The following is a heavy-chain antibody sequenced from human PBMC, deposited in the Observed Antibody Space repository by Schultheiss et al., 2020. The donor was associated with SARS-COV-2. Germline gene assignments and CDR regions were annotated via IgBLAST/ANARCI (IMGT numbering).Heavy chain of an antibody. D-gene: IGHD5-24*01. J-gene: IGHJ6*02. CDR3: ARDPSDGYYYYYGMDV. Sequence: SETLSLTCAVSGGSISSYYWSWIRQPPGKGLEWIGYIYYSGSTYYNPSLKSRVTISVDTSKNQFSLKLSSVTAADTAVYYCARDPSDGYYYYYGMDVWGQGTTVTVSS. CDR1: GGSISSYY. V-gene: IGHV4-59*12. CDR2: IYYSGST.